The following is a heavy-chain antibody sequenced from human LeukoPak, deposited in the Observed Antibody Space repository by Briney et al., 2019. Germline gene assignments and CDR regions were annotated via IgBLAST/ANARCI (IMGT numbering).Heavy chain of an antibody. CDR1: GGPISSSY. V-gene: IGHV4-59*08. D-gene: IGHD2-2*01. CDR3: ARSFCDSTMCYAYFDY. J-gene: IGHJ4*02. Sequence: TETLSLTCSVSGGPISSSYWSRLRQAPGKGLEWIGSVYDSGTTNYNPSLKSRLSISVDTSKNQFSLKLRSMTATDTAVYYCARSFCDSTMCYAYFDYWGQRTVVTVSS. CDR2: VYDSGTT.